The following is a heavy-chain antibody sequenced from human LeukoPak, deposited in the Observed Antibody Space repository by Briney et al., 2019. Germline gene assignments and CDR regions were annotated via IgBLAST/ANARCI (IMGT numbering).Heavy chain of an antibody. Sequence: PGGSLRLSCAASGFTFSSYDMNWVRQAPGKGLEWVSSISSRSTSIFYADSVTGRFTISRDNAKNSLYLQMNSLRAEDTAVYWCARDYIAYDPLDYWGQGTLVTVSS. D-gene: IGHD3-3*01. CDR1: GFTFSSYD. J-gene: IGHJ4*02. CDR3: ARDYIAYDPLDY. CDR2: ISSRSTSI. V-gene: IGHV3-21*01.